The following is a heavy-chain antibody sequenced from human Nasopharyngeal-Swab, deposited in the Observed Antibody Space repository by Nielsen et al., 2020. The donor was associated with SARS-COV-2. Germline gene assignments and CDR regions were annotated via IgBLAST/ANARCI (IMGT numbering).Heavy chain of an antibody. V-gene: IGHV3-15*01. CDR3: AGSFLGY. CDR2: ITRKSDGGTT. Sequence: GGSLRRSCAVTGFRFSNAWMSWARQVPGKGLEWVAHITRKSDGGTTRYTAPVKDRFTISRDDSQDTVYLQMNNLQIEDTAVYYCAGSFLGYWGQGTLVTVSS. J-gene: IGHJ4*02. CDR1: GFRFSNAW. D-gene: IGHD1-26*01.